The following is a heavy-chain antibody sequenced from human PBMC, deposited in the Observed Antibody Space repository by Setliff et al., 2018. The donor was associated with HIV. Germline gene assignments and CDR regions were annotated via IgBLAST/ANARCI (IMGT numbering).Heavy chain of an antibody. D-gene: IGHD3-3*01. Sequence: CKASGYTFTNYDVNWLRQAAGQGLEWMGWMTPNSGNTGSAQKFQGRVSMTRNISISTAYMELRGLTSEDTAVYFCARGLGALEWEKRDGDAFDIWGQGTMVTVSS. CDR1: GYTFTNYD. J-gene: IGHJ3*02. CDR3: ARGLGALEWEKRDGDAFDI. V-gene: IGHV1-8*02. CDR2: MTPNSGNT.